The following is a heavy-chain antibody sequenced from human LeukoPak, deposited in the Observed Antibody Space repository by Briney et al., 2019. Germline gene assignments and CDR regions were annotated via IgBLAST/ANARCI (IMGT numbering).Heavy chain of an antibody. J-gene: IGHJ5*02. D-gene: IGHD2-15*01. CDR1: GFTFSDYY. V-gene: IGHV3-11*01. Sequence: GGSLRLSCAASGFTFSDYYMSWIRQAPGKGLEWVSYISSSGSTIYYADSVKGRFTISRDNAKNSLYLQMNSLRAEDTAVYYCARVHCSGGSCYRDNWFDPWGQGTLVTVSS. CDR2: ISSSGSTI. CDR3: ARVHCSGGSCYRDNWFDP.